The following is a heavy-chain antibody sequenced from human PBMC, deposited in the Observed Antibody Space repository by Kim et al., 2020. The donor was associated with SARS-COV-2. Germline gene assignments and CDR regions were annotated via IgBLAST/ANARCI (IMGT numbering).Heavy chain of an antibody. V-gene: IGHV7-4-1*02. Sequence: ASVKVSCKASGYTFTSYAMNWVRQAPGQGLEWMGWINTNTGNPTYAQGFTGRFVFSLDTSVSTAYLQISSLKAEDTAVYYCARGVYYDFWSGFRPMGYWGQGTLVTVSS. J-gene: IGHJ4*02. CDR1: GYTFTSYA. CDR2: INTNTGNP. CDR3: ARGVYYDFWSGFRPMGY. D-gene: IGHD3-3*01.